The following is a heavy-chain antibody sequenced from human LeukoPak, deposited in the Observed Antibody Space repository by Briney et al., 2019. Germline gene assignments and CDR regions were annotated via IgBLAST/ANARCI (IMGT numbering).Heavy chain of an antibody. CDR1: GYTFTGYY. CDR2: INPNSGGT. Sequence: ASVKVSCKASGYTFTGYYMHWVRQAPGQGLEWMGWINPNSGGTNYAQKFQGRVTMTRDTSISTAYMELSRLRSDDTAVYYCARAIYDYYGSGSGWFDPWGQGTLVTVSS. J-gene: IGHJ5*02. CDR3: ARAIYDYYGSGSGWFDP. D-gene: IGHD3-10*01. V-gene: IGHV1-2*02.